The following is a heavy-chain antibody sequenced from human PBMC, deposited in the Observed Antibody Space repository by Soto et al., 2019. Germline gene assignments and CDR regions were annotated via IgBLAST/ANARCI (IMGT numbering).Heavy chain of an antibody. V-gene: IGHV3-23*01. Sequence: GGSLRLSCAASGFTCSSYDMSWVRQAPGKGLEWVSTILVGGSTYYADSVKGRFTISRDNSKNTLYLQMNSLTAGDTAVYYCAKATATGGGAFDICGQGTMVT. J-gene: IGHJ3*02. D-gene: IGHD2-8*02. CDR3: AKATATGGGAFDI. CDR2: ILVGGST. CDR1: GFTCSSYD.